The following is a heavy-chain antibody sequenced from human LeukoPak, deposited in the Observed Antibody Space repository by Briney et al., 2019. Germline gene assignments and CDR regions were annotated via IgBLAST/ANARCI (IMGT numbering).Heavy chain of an antibody. CDR2: INWNGGST. V-gene: IGHV3-20*04. Sequence: GGSLRLSCAASGFTFDDYGMSWVRQAPGKGLEWVSGINWNGGSTGYADSVKGRFTISRDNAKNTLYLQMNSLRAEDTAVYYCARGKGGVPSSPWGQGTLVTVSS. J-gene: IGHJ4*02. CDR3: ARGKGGVPSSP. D-gene: IGHD3-16*01. CDR1: GFTFDDYG.